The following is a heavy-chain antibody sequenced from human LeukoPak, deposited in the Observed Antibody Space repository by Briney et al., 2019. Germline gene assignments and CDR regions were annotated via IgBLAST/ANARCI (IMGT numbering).Heavy chain of an antibody. CDR3: ARERTGTTEGDACDI. Sequence: GGSLRLSCAASRFTFSNYAMHWVRQAPGKGLEWVALISYDGSSKHYIDSVKGRFTISRDNSKNSLYLQMNSLRAEDTALYYCARERTGTTEGDACDIWGQGTMVTVSS. V-gene: IGHV3-30-3*01. J-gene: IGHJ3*02. CDR1: RFTFSNYA. D-gene: IGHD1-1*01. CDR2: ISYDGSSK.